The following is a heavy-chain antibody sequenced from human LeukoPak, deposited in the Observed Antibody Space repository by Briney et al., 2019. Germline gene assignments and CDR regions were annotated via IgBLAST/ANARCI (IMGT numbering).Heavy chain of an antibody. J-gene: IGHJ3*02. CDR1: GGSISSSSYY. Sequence: NPSETLSLTCTVSGGSISSSSYYWGWIRQPPGKGLEWIGSIYYSGNTYYNPSLKSRVTISVDTSKNQFSLKLSSVTAADTVVYYCGRRFGGFGGRDHGAFDIWGQGTMVTVSS. D-gene: IGHD3-10*01. V-gene: IGHV4-39*01. CDR2: IYYSGNT. CDR3: GRRFGGFGGRDHGAFDI.